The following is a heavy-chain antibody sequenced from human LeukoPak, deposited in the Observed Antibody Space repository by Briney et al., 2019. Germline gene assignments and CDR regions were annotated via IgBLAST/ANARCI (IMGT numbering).Heavy chain of an antibody. CDR2: INHSGST. Sequence: SETLSLTCAVYGGSFSGYYWSWIRQPPGKGLEWIGEINHSGSTNYNPSLKSRVTISVDTSKNQFSLKLSSVTAADTAVYYCTRVTGDYDFDYWGQGTLVTVSS. V-gene: IGHV4-34*01. J-gene: IGHJ4*02. CDR3: TRVTGDYDFDY. CDR1: GGSFSGYY. D-gene: IGHD4-17*01.